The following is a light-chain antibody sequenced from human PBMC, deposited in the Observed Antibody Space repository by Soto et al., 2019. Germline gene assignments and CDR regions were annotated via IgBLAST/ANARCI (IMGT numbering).Light chain of an antibody. Sequence: DIVMTQSPDSLAVSLGERATINCKSSQSVFYTSNNKNYLAWYQQKPGQPPNLLIYWASTRESGVPDRFSGSGSGTDSTLTISSLQAEDVAVYYSQQYYGTPYTFGQGTKLEIK. V-gene: IGKV4-1*01. CDR3: QQYYGTPYT. J-gene: IGKJ2*01. CDR2: WAS. CDR1: QSVFYTSNNKNY.